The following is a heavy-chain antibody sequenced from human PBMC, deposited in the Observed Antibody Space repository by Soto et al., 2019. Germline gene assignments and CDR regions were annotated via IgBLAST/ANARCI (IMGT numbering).Heavy chain of an antibody. CDR2: ISNDGSYK. V-gene: IGHV3-30*04. CDR1: GFTFSAYA. Sequence: ALRLSCAASGFTFSAYAMHWVRQAPGKGLEWVAVISNDGSYKYYPDSVKGRFTISRDNSKNTLYLQMNSLRDDDTAVYYCAKDRGRGSPAWFDPWGQGTLVTVSS. D-gene: IGHD3-10*01. J-gene: IGHJ5*02. CDR3: AKDRGRGSPAWFDP.